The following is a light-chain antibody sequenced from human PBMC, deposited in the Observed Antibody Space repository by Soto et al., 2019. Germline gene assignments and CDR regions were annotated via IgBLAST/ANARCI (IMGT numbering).Light chain of an antibody. CDR1: QTISSW. V-gene: IGKV1-5*03. J-gene: IGKJ1*01. Sequence: DIQLTQSSSTLSGSVVDRDTITCRARQTISSWLARYQQKLGNALMLLIYKACTLISGVLSRFSGCGSGTEFTLTITSLQLDDFATNSCQHYNSYSEAFCQWTKGDLK. CDR3: QHYNSYSEA. CDR2: KAC.